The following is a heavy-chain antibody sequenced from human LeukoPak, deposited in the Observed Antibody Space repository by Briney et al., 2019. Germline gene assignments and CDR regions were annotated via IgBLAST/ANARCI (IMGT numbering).Heavy chain of an antibody. CDR3: ARAESGWYNDY. J-gene: IGHJ4*02. CDR2: IYYSGGT. Sequence: SETLSLTCTVSGGSISSYYWSWIRQPPGKGLEWIGYIYYSGGTNYNPSLKSRVTISVDTSKNQFSLKLSSVTAADTAVYYCARAESGWYNDYWGQGTLVTVSS. V-gene: IGHV4-59*12. CDR1: GGSISSYY. D-gene: IGHD6-19*01.